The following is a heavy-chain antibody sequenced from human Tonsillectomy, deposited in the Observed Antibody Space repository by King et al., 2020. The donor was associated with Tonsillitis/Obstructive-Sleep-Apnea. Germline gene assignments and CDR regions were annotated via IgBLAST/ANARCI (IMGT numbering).Heavy chain of an antibody. CDR2: IYPGDSDT. D-gene: IGHD3-22*01. CDR3: ASHEDTSGYYGAFDI. CDR1: GYSFTSYW. J-gene: IGHJ3*02. Sequence: QLVQSGAEVKKPGESLKISCRGSGYSFTSYWIGWVRQMPGKGREWMGIIYPGDSDTRYSPSFQGQVTISADKSISTAYLQWSSLKASDTAMYYCASHEDTSGYYGAFDIWGQGTMVTVSS. V-gene: IGHV5-51*01.